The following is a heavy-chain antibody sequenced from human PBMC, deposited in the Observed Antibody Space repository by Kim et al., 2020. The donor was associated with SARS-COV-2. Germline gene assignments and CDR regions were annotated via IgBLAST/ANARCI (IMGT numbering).Heavy chain of an antibody. D-gene: IGHD6-13*01. CDR1: GGSISSGGYY. V-gene: IGHV4-31*03. CDR2: IYYSGST. CDR3: ARDRIAAAGRYFDL. J-gene: IGHJ2*01. Sequence: SETLSLTCTVSGGSISSGGYYWSWIRQHPGKGLEWIGYIYYSGSTYYNPSLKSRVTISVDTSKNQFSLKLSSVTAADTAVYYCARDRIAAAGRYFDLWGRGTLVTVSS.